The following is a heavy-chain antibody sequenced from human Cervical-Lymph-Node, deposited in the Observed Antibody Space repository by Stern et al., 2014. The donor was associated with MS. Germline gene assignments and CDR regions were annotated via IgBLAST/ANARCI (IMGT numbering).Heavy chain of an antibody. CDR2: ISSSSSVT. D-gene: IGHD2-21*01. Sequence: VQLVESGGGLVQPGRSLRLSCAASGFTFSDYNMNWVRQAPGKGLEWVAYISSSSSVTYYPDSVKGRFTISRDNARNSLYLQMNSLRAEDTAVYYCARAGYSDFDYWGQGSLVTVSS. V-gene: IGHV3-48*04. CDR1: GFTFSDYN. J-gene: IGHJ4*02. CDR3: ARAGYSDFDY.